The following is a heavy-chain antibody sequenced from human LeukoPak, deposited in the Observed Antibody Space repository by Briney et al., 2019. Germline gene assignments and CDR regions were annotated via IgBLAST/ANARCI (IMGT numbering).Heavy chain of an antibody. CDR2: LNPSGTT. J-gene: IGHJ4*02. V-gene: IGHV4-61*02. D-gene: IGHD4-17*01. Sequence: SGTLSLTCTASGDSISRNIYYWCWIRQSAGKGLEWIGRLNPSGTTSSNPSLKSRLTMSLDPSENKFSLKLSSVTPADTALYYCARGRPYGDYFDYWGQGSLVTVSS. CDR3: ARGRPYGDYFDY. CDR1: GDSISRNIYY.